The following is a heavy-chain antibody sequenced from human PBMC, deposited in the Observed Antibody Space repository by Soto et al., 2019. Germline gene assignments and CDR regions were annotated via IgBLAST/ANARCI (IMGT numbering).Heavy chain of an antibody. Sequence: QVQLQESGPGLVKPSQTLSLTCTVSGGSISSGGYYWSWIRQHPGKGLEWIGYIYYSGSTYYNPSLKSRVTISVDTTKNQFSLKLSSVTAADTAVYYCARVQMVTTLSTFDYWGQGTLVTVSS. D-gene: IGHD4-17*01. CDR1: GGSISSGGYY. V-gene: IGHV4-31*03. CDR3: ARVQMVTTLSTFDY. CDR2: IYYSGST. J-gene: IGHJ4*02.